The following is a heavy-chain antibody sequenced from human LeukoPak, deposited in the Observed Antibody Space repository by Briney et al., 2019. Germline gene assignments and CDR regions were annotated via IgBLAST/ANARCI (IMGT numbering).Heavy chain of an antibody. Sequence: GGSLRLSCAASGFTFSTYAMGWVRQAPGKGLEWVSAISGSGGSTYYADSVKGRFTISRDNSKNTLYLQMNSLRAEDTAVYYCAKIWRAGITMIVVALDPWGQGTLVTVSS. D-gene: IGHD3-22*01. V-gene: IGHV3-23*01. CDR3: AKIWRAGITMIVVALDP. J-gene: IGHJ5*02. CDR2: ISGSGGST. CDR1: GFTFSTYA.